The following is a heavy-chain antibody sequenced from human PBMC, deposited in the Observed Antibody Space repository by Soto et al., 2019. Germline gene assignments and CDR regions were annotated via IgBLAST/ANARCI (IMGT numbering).Heavy chain of an antibody. CDR3: ARGESEMATTDIAH. V-gene: IGHV1-69*12. J-gene: IGHJ4*01. Sequence: QVQLVQSGAEVKKPGSSVKVSCKASGGTFSSYAISWVRQAPGQGLEWMGGIIPIFGTANYAQKFQGRGTITADESMNTAYMELTSLTTADTAVYYYARGESEMATTDIAHSGHGTLVTVSS. CDR1: GGTFSSYA. D-gene: IGHD5-12*01. CDR2: IIPIFGTA.